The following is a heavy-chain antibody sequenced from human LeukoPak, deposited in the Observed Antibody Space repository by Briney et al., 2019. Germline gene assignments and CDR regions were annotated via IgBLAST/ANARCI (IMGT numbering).Heavy chain of an antibody. CDR3: ASEISGSYPDY. CDR2: IYYSGST. Sequence: SETLSLTCTVSGGSIRSYYWTWIRQPPGEGLEWIGNIYYSGSTNYNPSLKSRVTISVDTSKNQFSLKLSSVTAADTAVYCCASEISGSYPDYWGQGTLVTVSS. J-gene: IGHJ4*02. V-gene: IGHV4-59*01. CDR1: GGSIRSYY. D-gene: IGHD1-26*01.